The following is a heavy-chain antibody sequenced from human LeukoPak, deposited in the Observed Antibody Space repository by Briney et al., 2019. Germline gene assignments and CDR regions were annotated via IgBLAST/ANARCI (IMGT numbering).Heavy chain of an antibody. CDR3: ARDGGYCSSTSCST. CDR2: IIPIFGTA. J-gene: IGHJ5*02. V-gene: IGHV1-69*13. CDR1: GYTFTSYG. Sequence: SVKVSCKASGYTFTSYGISWVRQAPGQGLEWMGGIIPIFGTANYAQKFQGRVTITADESTSTAYMELSSLRSEDTAVYYCARDGGYCSSTSCSTWGQGTLVTVSS. D-gene: IGHD2-2*01.